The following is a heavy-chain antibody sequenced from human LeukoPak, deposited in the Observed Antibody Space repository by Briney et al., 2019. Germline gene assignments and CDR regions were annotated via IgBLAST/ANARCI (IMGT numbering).Heavy chain of an antibody. D-gene: IGHD6-13*01. V-gene: IGHV3-7*01. CDR3: AVAAAGTIFDY. Sequence: PGGSLRLSCAASGFTFSSYWMSWVRQAPGKGLEWVANIKQDGSEKYYVDSVKGRFTISRDNAKNSLYLQMNCVRAEDTAVYYCAVAAAGTIFDYWGQGTLVTVSS. CDR1: GFTFSSYW. J-gene: IGHJ4*02. CDR2: IKQDGSEK.